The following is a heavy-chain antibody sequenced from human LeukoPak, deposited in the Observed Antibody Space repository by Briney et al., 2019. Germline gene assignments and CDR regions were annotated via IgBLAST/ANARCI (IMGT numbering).Heavy chain of an antibody. J-gene: IGHJ2*01. CDR1: GGSVSSYY. CDR2: IYNSVST. Sequence: SETLSLTCTVSGGSVSSYYWSWIRQPPGKGLEWIGYIYNSVSTKYNSSLESRVTLSVDTSKNQLFLKLTSVTAEDTAVYYCARFHSGPGGWYVLWYFDLWGRGTLVTVSS. D-gene: IGHD6-19*01. V-gene: IGHV4-4*09. CDR3: ARFHSGPGGWYVLWYFDL.